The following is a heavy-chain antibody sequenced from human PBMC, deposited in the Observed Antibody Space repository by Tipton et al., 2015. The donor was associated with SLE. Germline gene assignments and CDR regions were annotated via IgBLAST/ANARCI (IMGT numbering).Heavy chain of an antibody. CDR3: AKGRLAVAGSSHDAFDI. CDR1: GFTFSSYE. Sequence: GSLRLSCAASGFTFSSYEMNWVRQAPGKGLEWVSAISGSGGSTYYADSVKGRFTISRDNSKNTLYLQMNSLRAEDTAVYYCAKGRLAVAGSSHDAFDIWGQGTMVTVSS. V-gene: IGHV3-23*01. D-gene: IGHD6-19*01. CDR2: ISGSGGST. J-gene: IGHJ3*02.